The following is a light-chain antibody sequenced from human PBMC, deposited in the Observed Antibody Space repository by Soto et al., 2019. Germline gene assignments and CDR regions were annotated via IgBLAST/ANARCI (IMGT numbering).Light chain of an antibody. V-gene: IGKV1-9*01. J-gene: IGKJ5*01. CDR1: QDISNF. Sequence: DIQLTQSPSFLSASVGDRVTITCRASQDISNFLAWYQQKPGKAPKLLIYAASTLQSGVPSRFSGSGSGTEFTLTISSLQPEDFSTYSCQHLHSYPRTFGQGTRLEMK. CDR2: AAS. CDR3: QHLHSYPRT.